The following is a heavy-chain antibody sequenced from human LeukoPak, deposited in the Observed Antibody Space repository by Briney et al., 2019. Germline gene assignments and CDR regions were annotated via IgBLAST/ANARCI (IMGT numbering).Heavy chain of an antibody. CDR2: ISYDGSNK. CDR3: AKDWAHPRIVVVPGPDY. J-gene: IGHJ4*02. Sequence: SGGSLRLSCAASGFTFSSYGMHWVRQAPGKGLEWVAVISYDGSNKYYADSVKGRFTISRDNSKNTLYLQMNSLRAEDTAVYYCAKDWAHPRIVVVPGPDYWGQGTLVTVSS. CDR1: GFTFSSYG. D-gene: IGHD2-2*01. V-gene: IGHV3-30*18.